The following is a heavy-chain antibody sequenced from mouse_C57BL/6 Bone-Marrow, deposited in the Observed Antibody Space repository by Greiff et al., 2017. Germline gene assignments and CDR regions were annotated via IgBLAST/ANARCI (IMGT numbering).Heavy chain of an antibody. D-gene: IGHD1-1*01. V-gene: IGHV5-4*01. CDR1: GFTFSSYA. Sequence: EVQVVESGGGLVKPGGSLKLSCAASGFTFSSYAMSWVRQTPEKRLEWVATISDGGSYTYYPDNVKGRFTISRDNAKNNLYLQMSHLKSEDTAMYYCAREGDYYGLAYWGQGTLVTVSA. CDR3: AREGDYYGLAY. J-gene: IGHJ3*01. CDR2: ISDGGSYT.